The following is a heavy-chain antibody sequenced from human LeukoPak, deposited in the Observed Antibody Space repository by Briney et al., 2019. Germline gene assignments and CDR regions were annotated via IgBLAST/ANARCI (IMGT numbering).Heavy chain of an antibody. D-gene: IGHD2-2*02. CDR2: ISGSGGST. CDR3: AKDAVPAAIDYYYYYYMDV. Sequence: PGGSLRLSCAASGFTFSSYAMSWVRQAPGKGLEWVSAISGSGGSTYYADSVKGRFTISRDNSKNTLYLQMNSLRAEDTAVYYCAKDAVPAAIDYYYYYYMDVWGKGTTVTVSS. V-gene: IGHV3-23*01. CDR1: GFTFSSYA. J-gene: IGHJ6*03.